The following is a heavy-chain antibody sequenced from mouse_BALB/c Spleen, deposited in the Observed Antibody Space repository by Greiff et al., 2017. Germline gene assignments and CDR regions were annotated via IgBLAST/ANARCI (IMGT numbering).Heavy chain of an antibody. Sequence: QVQLQQPGAELVKPGASVKLSCKASGYTFTSYWMHWVKQRPGQGLEWIGEINPSNGRTNYNEKFKSKATLTVDKSSSTAYMQLSSLTSEDSAVYYCARFRREYYFDYWGQGTTLTVSS. J-gene: IGHJ2*01. CDR2: INPSNGRT. CDR1: GYTFTSYW. V-gene: IGHV1S81*02. CDR3: ARFRREYYFDY.